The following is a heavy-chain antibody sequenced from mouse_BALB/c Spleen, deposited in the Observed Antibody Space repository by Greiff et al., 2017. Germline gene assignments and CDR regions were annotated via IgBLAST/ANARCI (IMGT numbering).Heavy chain of an antibody. V-gene: IGHV5-6-3*01. D-gene: IGHD2-1*01. CDR1: GFTFSSYG. CDR3: ARGGGNYYFDY. CDR2: INSNGGST. J-gene: IGHJ2*01. Sequence: EVKLMESGGGLVQPGGSLKLSCAASGFTFSSYGMSWVRQTPDKRLELVATINSNGGSTYYPDSVKGRFTISRDNAKNTLYLQMSSLKSEDTAMYYCARGGGNYYFDYWGQGTTLTVSS.